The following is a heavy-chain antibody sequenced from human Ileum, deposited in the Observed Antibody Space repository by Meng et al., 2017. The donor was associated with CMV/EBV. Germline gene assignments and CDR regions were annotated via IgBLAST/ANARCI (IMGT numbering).Heavy chain of an antibody. Sequence: GGSLRLSCTGHGFMFKDYWMTWVRQAPGKGLEWVANIEKDGREKYYVQSVKGRFTISRDHAKNSVYLEMNNLRDEDTAVYYCMRAHPLGTWGQGTPVTVSS. CDR2: IEKDGREK. D-gene: IGHD7-27*01. V-gene: IGHV3-7*04. CDR1: GFMFKDYW. J-gene: IGHJ4*01. CDR3: MRAHPLGT.